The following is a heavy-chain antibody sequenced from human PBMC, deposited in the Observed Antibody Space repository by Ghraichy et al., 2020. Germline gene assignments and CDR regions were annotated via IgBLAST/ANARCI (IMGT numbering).Heavy chain of an antibody. V-gene: IGHV4-4*02. CDR1: GGSISSSYW. J-gene: IGHJ2*01. CDR3: ARGVHYGGWYFDL. Sequence: SETLSLTCAVSGGSISSSYWWSWVRQFPGKGLEWIGETFHSGSPNYNPSLQSRVTMSVDKSKNQYFLNLASVTAADTAIYYCARGVHYGGWYFDLWGRGTLVSVSS. CDR2: TFHSGSP. D-gene: IGHD4-17*01.